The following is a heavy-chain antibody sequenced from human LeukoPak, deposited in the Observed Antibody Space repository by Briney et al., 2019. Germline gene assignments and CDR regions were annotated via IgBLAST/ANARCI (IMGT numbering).Heavy chain of an antibody. J-gene: IGHJ5*02. CDR3: ATDIRRYNWFDP. CDR2: ISAYNGNT. V-gene: IGHV1-18*01. CDR1: GYTLISYG. Sequence: GASVKVSCKASGYTLISYGISWVRQAPGQGLEWMGWISAYNGNTNYAQKFQGRVTMTTDTSTSTAYMELRSLRSEDTAVYYCATDIRRYNWFDPWGQGTLVTVSS.